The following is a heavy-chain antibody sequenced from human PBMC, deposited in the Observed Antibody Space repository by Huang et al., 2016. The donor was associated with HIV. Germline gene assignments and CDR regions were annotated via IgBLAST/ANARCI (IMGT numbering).Heavy chain of an antibody. CDR3: ARDATGYGTGWSTEFDY. Sequence: HVQLVQSGADVKKPGASVKVSCKASGYTFDSYGINWVRQAPGQGLEWAGWNGPHSGKTNQAQKRQGRVTRTTDTTTSTAYMELRILTSDDTAVYYCARDATGYGTGWSTEFDYWGQGTLVTVSS. V-gene: IGHV1-18*04. CDR2: NGPHSGKT. CDR1: GYTFDSYG. D-gene: IGHD6-19*01. J-gene: IGHJ4*02.